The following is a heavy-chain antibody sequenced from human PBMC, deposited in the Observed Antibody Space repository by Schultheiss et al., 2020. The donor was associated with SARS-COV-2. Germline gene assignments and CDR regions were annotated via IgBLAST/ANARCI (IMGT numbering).Heavy chain of an antibody. J-gene: IGHJ3*01. D-gene: IGHD5-18*01. CDR3: AIRGSRGYRRDDAFDV. V-gene: IGHV4-39*01. CDR2: VYYSGIT. CDR1: GGSISRSNYY. Sequence: SETLSLTCTVSGGSISRSNYYWGWIRQPPGKGLEWIGNVYYSGITYYHPSLESRVTMSVDTSKHQFFLELRSVTAADTAMYYCAIRGSRGYRRDDAFDVWGQGTMVTVSS.